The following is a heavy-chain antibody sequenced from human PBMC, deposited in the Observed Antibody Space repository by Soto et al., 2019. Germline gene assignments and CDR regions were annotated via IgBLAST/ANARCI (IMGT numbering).Heavy chain of an antibody. J-gene: IGHJ4*02. CDR2: ITNSGNYI. CDR3: ARDESAGSSIRY. CDR1: GSTFSSYG. V-gene: IGHV3-21*01. Sequence: PGGSLRLSCTASGSTFSSYGMNWVRQAPGKGLEWVSSITNSGNYIYYADSVQGRLTISRDNARNSLYLQMNSLRAEDTAVYFCARDESAGSSIRYWGQGSLVTVSS. D-gene: IGHD2-2*01.